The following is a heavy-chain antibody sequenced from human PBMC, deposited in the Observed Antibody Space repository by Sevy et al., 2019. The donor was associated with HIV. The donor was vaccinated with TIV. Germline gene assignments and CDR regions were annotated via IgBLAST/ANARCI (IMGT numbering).Heavy chain of an antibody. V-gene: IGHV4-61*02. Sequence: SETLSLTCTVSGGSFVSSSYYWNWIRQPAGKGLEWIGRIYSSGTTNYNPSLKSRFTMSVDTSKNQFSLKLSSVTAADTAVYYCAGRIAVAAFDYWGQGNLVTVSS. D-gene: IGHD6-19*01. CDR1: GGSFVSSSYY. CDR2: IYSSGTT. J-gene: IGHJ4*02. CDR3: AGRIAVAAFDY.